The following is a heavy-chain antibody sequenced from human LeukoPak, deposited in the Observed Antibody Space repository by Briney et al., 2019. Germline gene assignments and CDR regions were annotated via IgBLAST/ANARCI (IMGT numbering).Heavy chain of an antibody. D-gene: IGHD3-22*01. CDR1: GFTFSNYA. V-gene: IGHV3-21*01. J-gene: IGHJ5*02. CDR3: ARVQMRGMIVGSWFDP. CDR2: ISNTGSDT. Sequence: PGGSLRLSCAASGFTFSNYAMSWVRQAPGKGLEWVSTISNTGSDTYYADSVQGRFTISRDNAKNSLYLQMNSLRAEDTAVYYCARVQMRGMIVGSWFDPWGQGTLVTVSS.